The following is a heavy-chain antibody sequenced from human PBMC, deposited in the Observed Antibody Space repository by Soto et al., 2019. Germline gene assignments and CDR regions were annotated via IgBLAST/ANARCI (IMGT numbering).Heavy chain of an antibody. CDR1: GFTVSSSY. J-gene: IGHJ2*01. D-gene: IGHD3-3*01. Sequence: EVQLVESGGGLVQPGGSLRLSCAASGFTVSSSYIGWVRQAPGKGLQWLSALYTVGNTYYADSVKGRFSIYRDTSKDTLFLQMNNLRADDTAIYYCARQVESYWYFDLWGRGTLVTVSS. V-gene: IGHV3-66*04. CDR2: LYTVGNT. CDR3: ARQVESYWYFDL.